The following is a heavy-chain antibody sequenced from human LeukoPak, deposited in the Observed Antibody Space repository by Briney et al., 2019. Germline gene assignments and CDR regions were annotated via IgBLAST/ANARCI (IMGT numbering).Heavy chain of an antibody. Sequence: PSQTLSLTCTVSGGSISSGSYYWSWIRQPAGKGLEWIGRIYTSGSTNYNPSLKSRVTISVDTSKNQFSLKLSSVTAADTAVYYCAREDYGGNLDYWGQGTLVTVSS. V-gene: IGHV4-61*02. CDR3: AREDYGGNLDY. D-gene: IGHD4-23*01. CDR2: IYTSGST. J-gene: IGHJ4*02. CDR1: GGSISSGSYY.